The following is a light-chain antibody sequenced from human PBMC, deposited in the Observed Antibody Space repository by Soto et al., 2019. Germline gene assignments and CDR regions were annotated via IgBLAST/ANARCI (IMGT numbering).Light chain of an antibody. CDR2: AAS. CDR3: QQSYXTPLT. CDR1: QSISSY. Sequence: IQMTQSPSSLSASVGDRVTITCRASQSISSYLNWYQQKPGKAPKLLIYAASSLQSGVPSRFSGSGSGTDFTLTISSLQPEDFATYYCQQSYXTPLTFGGGTKVDIK. V-gene: IGKV1-39*01. J-gene: IGKJ4*01.